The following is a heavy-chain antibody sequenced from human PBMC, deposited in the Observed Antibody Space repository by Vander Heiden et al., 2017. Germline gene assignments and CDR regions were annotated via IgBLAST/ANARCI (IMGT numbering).Heavy chain of an antibody. CDR1: GYTFTSYG. J-gene: IGHJ3*02. CDR2: NSAYNGNT. CDR3: ARDYPGVGVNPLDAFDI. V-gene: IGHV1-18*01. Sequence: QVQLVQSGAEVKKPGASVKVSCKASGYTFTSYGISWVRQAPGQGLEWMGWNSAYNGNTNYAQKRHGRVTMTTDTSTSTAYMELRSLRSDDTAVEYCARDYPGVGVNPLDAFDIWGQGTMVTVSS. D-gene: IGHD2-21*01.